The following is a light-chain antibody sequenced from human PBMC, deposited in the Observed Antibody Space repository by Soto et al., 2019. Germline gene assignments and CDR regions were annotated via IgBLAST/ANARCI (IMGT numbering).Light chain of an antibody. V-gene: IGKV1-5*01. CDR2: DAS. J-gene: IGKJ1*01. CDR1: QSLNSL. CDR3: QQYNGYSTWT. Sequence: ASVGDRVTITCRASQSLNSLLAWYQQKPGRAPKLLIYDASTLERGVPSRFSGSGSGTEFTLTISSLQPDDFATYYCQQYNGYSTWTFGQGTKVDI.